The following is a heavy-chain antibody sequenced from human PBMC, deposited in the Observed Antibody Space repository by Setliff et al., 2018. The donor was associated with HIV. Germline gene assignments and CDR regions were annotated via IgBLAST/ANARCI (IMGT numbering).Heavy chain of an antibody. V-gene: IGHV3-23*01. CDR2: ISGSGGNT. D-gene: IGHD2-15*01. J-gene: IGHJ6*02. CDR1: RSTFSSDA. CDR3: TRGLGAVVPYYGMDV. Sequence: GGSLRLSCAASRSTFSSDAMSWVRQAPGKGLVWVASISGSGGNTYYADSVKGRFTISRDNSKNTLYLQMNSLRAEDTAVYYRTRGLGAVVPYYGMDVWGQGTTVTVSS.